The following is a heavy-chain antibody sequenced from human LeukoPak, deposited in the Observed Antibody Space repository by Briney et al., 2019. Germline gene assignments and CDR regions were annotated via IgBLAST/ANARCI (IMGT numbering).Heavy chain of an antibody. D-gene: IGHD3-3*01. V-gene: IGHV4-30-4*08. Sequence: SETLSLTCTVSGYSISSGYYWSWIRQPPGKGLEWIGYIYYSGSTYYNPSLKSRVTISVDTSKNQFSLKLSSVTAADTAVYYCARGHGSGLEWLLSWFDPWGQGTLVTVSS. CDR3: ARGHGSGLEWLLSWFDP. CDR1: GYSISSGYY. J-gene: IGHJ5*02. CDR2: IYYSGST.